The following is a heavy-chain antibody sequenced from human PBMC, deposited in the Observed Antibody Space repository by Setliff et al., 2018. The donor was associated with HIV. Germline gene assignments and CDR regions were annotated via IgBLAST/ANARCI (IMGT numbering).Heavy chain of an antibody. CDR1: GGSISRSRNY. CDR3: ARSDSYCAGDCYGVDGVDAFDI. Sequence: SETLSLTCTVSGGSISRSRNYWGWIRQPPGKGLEWIGYMSYSGRTYYNPYLKSRIFLSVDTSKNQFSLKLSSVTAVDTALYDCARSDSYCAGDCYGVDGVDAFDIWGQGTMVTVSS. J-gene: IGHJ3*02. D-gene: IGHD2-21*02. CDR2: MSYSGRT. V-gene: IGHV4-39*07.